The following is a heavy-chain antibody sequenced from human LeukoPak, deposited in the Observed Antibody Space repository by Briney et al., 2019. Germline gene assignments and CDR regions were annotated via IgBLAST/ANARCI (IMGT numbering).Heavy chain of an antibody. D-gene: IGHD4-17*01. CDR1: GGSISCYY. J-gene: IGHJ4*02. V-gene: IGHV4-59*12. CDR2: IYYSGST. CDR3: VSGTTVTNFAY. Sequence: SETLSFTCTVSGGSISCYYWSWIRQPPGKGVEWIGYIYYSGSTKYNPSLKSRVTIPIDMSKNQFLLKLTSVTAADTAVYYCVSGTTVTNFAYWGQGTLVTVSS.